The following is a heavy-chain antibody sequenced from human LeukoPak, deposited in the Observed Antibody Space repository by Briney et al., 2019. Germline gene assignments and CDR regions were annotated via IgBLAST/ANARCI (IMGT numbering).Heavy chain of an antibody. CDR2: IYYSGNT. J-gene: IGHJ6*02. Sequence: SETLSLTCAVYGGSFSGYYWSWIRQPPGKGLGWIGYIYYSGNTNYNPSLKSRVTLSVDTSTNQPFLKLSSVTAADTAVYYCARGWDTGYSYYGMDVWGPGTTVTVSS. D-gene: IGHD5-18*01. CDR3: ARGWDTGYSYYGMDV. V-gene: IGHV4-59*01. CDR1: GGSFSGYY.